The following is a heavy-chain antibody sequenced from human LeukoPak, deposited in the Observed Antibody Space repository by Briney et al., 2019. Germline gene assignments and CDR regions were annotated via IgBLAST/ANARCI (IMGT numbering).Heavy chain of an antibody. D-gene: IGHD2-15*01. J-gene: IGHJ4*02. Sequence: GGSLRLSCAASGLTFSSYSMNWVRQVPGKGLEWVSSISGSSSYIYYADSVKGRFTISRDNAKKSLWLQMNGLRAEDTAVYYCAIGYCSSDNCPDYWSQGTLVTVSS. CDR1: GLTFSSYS. CDR3: AIGYCSSDNCPDY. V-gene: IGHV3-21*01. CDR2: ISGSSSYI.